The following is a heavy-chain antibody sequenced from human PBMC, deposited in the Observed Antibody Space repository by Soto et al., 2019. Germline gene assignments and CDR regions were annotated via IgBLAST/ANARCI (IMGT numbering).Heavy chain of an antibody. CDR2: MNPNSGNT. V-gene: IGHV1-8*01. CDR3: ARGGDYYDSSGYYYVDYYGTEV. D-gene: IGHD3-22*01. CDR1: GYTFTSYD. J-gene: IGHJ6*04. Sequence: ASVKISCKASGYTFTSYDINWVRQATGQGLEWMGWMNPNSGNTGYAQKFQGRVTMTRNTSISTAYMELSSLRSEDTAVYYCARGGDYYDSSGYYYVDYYGTEVWGKGTKVTVSS.